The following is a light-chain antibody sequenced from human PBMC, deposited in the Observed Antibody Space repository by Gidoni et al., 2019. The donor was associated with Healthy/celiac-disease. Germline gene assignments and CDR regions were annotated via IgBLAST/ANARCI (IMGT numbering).Light chain of an antibody. CDR2: DVS. CDR1: SSDVGGYNY. CDR3: SSYTSSSTNWV. V-gene: IGLV2-14*01. J-gene: IGLJ3*02. Sequence: QSALTQPASVSGSPGQSITISCTGTSSDVGGYNYVSWYQQHPGKAPKLMIYDVSNRPSGVSNRFSGSKSGNTASLTISGLHAEDEADYSCSSYTSSSTNWVFGGGTKLTVL.